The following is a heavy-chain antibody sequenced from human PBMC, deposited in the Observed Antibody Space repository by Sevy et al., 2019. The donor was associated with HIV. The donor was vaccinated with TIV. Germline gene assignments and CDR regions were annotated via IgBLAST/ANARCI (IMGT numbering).Heavy chain of an antibody. CDR1: GYTFSNYW. D-gene: IGHD3-22*01. CDR3: ARRGYYDSSGYYTYGMDV. Sequence: GESLKISCKGSGYTFSNYWIGWVRQTPGKGLEWMGIIYPGDSDTRYSPSFQGQVTISSDKSISTAYLQWSSLKASDTAMYYCARRGYYDSSGYYTYGMDVWGQGTTVTVSS. J-gene: IGHJ6*02. CDR2: IYPGDSDT. V-gene: IGHV5-51*01.